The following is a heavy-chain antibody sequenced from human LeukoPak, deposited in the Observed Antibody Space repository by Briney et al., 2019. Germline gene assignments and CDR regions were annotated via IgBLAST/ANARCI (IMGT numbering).Heavy chain of an antibody. J-gene: IGHJ5*02. V-gene: IGHV4-39*02. CDR3: ARERYQLLLDNWFDP. CDR2: INYSGYT. CDR1: GGSISSTSYY. Sequence: SETLSLTCTVSGGSISSTSYYWGWIRQPPGKGQEWIGSINYSGYTYYNPSLKSRVTISVDTSKNQFSLKLSSVTAADTAVYYCARERYQLLLDNWFDPWGQGTLVTVSS. D-gene: IGHD2-2*01.